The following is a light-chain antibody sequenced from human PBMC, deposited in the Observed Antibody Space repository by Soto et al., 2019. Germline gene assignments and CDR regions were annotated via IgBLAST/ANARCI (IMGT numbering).Light chain of an antibody. CDR1: SSDVGSYDL. CDR2: EGS. Sequence: QSALTQPASVSGSRGQSITISCTGTSSDVGSYDLVSWYQDLPGKAPKLIIYEGSKRPSGVSNRFSASKSGNTASLTISGLQDDEEADYFCCSYEGTRTYVFGSGTKVTV. V-gene: IGLV2-23*01. J-gene: IGLJ1*01. CDR3: CSYEGTRTYV.